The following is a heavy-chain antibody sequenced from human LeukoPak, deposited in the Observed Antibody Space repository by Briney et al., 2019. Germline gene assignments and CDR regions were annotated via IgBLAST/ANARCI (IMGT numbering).Heavy chain of an antibody. CDR3: ARVLVIRPWGYYYMDV. D-gene: IGHD3/OR15-3a*01. V-gene: IGHV3-21*01. J-gene: IGHJ6*03. CDR1: GFTFSSYS. CDR2: ISSSSSYI. Sequence: PGGSLRLSCAASGFTFSSYSMNWVRQAPGKGLEWVSSISSSSSYIYYADSVKGQFTISRDNAKNSLYLQMNSLRAEDTAVYYCARVLVIRPWGYYYMDVWGKGTTVTVSS.